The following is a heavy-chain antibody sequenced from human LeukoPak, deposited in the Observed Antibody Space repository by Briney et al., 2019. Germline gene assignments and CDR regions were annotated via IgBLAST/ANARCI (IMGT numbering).Heavy chain of an antibody. V-gene: IGHV1-2*02. CDR1: GYTFTGYY. D-gene: IGHD2-2*01. CDR2: MNPNSGGT. Sequence: GASVKVSCKASGYTFTGYYMHWVRQAPGQGLEWMGWMNPNSGGTNYAQKFQGRVTMTRDTSISTAYMELSRLRSDDTAVYYCARDESVVPAAESEGFDYWGQGTLVTVSS. CDR3: ARDESVVPAAESEGFDY. J-gene: IGHJ4*02.